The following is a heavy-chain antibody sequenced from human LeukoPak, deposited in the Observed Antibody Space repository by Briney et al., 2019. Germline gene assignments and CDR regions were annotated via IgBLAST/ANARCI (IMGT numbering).Heavy chain of an antibody. Sequence: ASVKVSCKASGYTFTSYGISWVRQAPGQGLEWMGWISAYNGNTNYAQKLQGRVTMTTDTSTSTAYMELRSLRSDDTAVYYCARGGYSSDWYSTSSSFDYWGQGTLVTVSS. CDR2: ISAYNGNT. CDR3: ARGGYSSDWYSTSSSFDY. V-gene: IGHV1-18*01. D-gene: IGHD6-19*01. CDR1: GYTFTSYG. J-gene: IGHJ4*02.